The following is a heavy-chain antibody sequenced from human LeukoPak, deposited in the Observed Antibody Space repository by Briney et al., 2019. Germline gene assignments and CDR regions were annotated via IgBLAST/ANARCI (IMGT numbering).Heavy chain of an antibody. J-gene: IGHJ4*02. Sequence: TGGSLRLSCAASGFTFSSYWMSWVRQAPGKGLEWVANIKRDGSEKYYVDSVKGRFTIPRDNAKNSLYLQMNSLRAEDTAVYYCASSGVVAATDYWGQGTLVTVSS. CDR3: ASSGVVAATDY. V-gene: IGHV3-7*01. CDR1: GFTFSSYW. D-gene: IGHD2-15*01. CDR2: IKRDGSEK.